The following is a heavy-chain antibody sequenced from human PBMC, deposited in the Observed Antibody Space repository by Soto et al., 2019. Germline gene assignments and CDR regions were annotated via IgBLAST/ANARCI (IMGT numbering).Heavy chain of an antibody. V-gene: IGHV4-39*01. CDR2: IYYSGST. D-gene: IGHD3-10*01. Sequence: SETLSLTCTVSGGSISSSSYYWGWIRQPPGKGLEWIGSIYYSGSTYYNPSPKSRVTISVDTSKNQFSLKLSSVTAADTAVYYCARHSRVRGVTWHRVKPPNYGMDVWGQGTTVTVSS. CDR3: ARHSRVRGVTWHRVKPPNYGMDV. CDR1: GGSISSSSYY. J-gene: IGHJ6*02.